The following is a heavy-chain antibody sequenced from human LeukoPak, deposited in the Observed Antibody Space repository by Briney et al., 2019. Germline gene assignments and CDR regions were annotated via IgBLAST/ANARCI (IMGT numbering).Heavy chain of an antibody. V-gene: IGHV3-11*01. D-gene: IGHD1-1*01. Sequence: GGSLRLSWAASGFTFSDYYMSWIRQAPGKGLEWVSYISNSGGTKYYADSVKGRFTISRDNAKKSPYLQMNSLRAEDTAVYFCARGLQQSDYWGQGTLVTVSS. CDR2: ISNSGGTK. CDR3: ARGLQQSDY. CDR1: GFTFSDYY. J-gene: IGHJ4*02.